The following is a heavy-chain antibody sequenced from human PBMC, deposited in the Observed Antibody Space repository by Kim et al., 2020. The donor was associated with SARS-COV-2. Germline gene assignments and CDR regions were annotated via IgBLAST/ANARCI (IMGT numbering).Heavy chain of an antibody. V-gene: IGHV5-51*01. CDR2: IYPGDSDT. J-gene: IGHJ6*03. D-gene: IGHD6-6*01. CDR3: AVCFTRRYYYMDV. Sequence: GESLKISCKGSGYSFTSYWIGWVRQMPGKGLEWMGIIYPGDSDTRYSPSFQGQVTISADKSISTAYLQWSSLKASDTAMYYCAVCFTRRYYYMDVWGKGTTVTVSS. CDR1: GYSFTSYW.